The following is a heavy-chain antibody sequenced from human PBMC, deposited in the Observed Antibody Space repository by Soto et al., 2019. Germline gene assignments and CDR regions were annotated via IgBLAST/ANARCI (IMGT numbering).Heavy chain of an antibody. CDR2: ISYDGSNK. D-gene: IGHD1-26*01. CDR1: GFTLSSYG. J-gene: IGHJ4*02. V-gene: IGHV3-30*18. Sequence: GGSLRLYCAASGFTLSSYGMHCVRQAPGKGLEWVAVISYDGSNKYYADSVKGRFTISRDNSKNTLYLQMNSLRAEYMAVYYCAKDVAVGATSFAYWGQGTLVTVST. CDR3: AKDVAVGATSFAY.